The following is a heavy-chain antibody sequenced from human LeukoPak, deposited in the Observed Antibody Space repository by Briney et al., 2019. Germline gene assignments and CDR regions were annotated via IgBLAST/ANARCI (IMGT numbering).Heavy chain of an antibody. V-gene: IGHV3-23*01. J-gene: IGHJ4*02. CDR3: AKDLWFGEAYFDY. CDR1: GFTFSSYA. D-gene: IGHD3-10*01. CDR2: IGGSGGST. Sequence: GGSLRLSCAASGFTFSSYAMSWVRQAPGKGLEWVSAIGGSGGSTYYADSVKGRFTISRDNSKSTLYLQMNSLRAEDTAVYYCAKDLWFGEAYFDYWGQGTLVTVSS.